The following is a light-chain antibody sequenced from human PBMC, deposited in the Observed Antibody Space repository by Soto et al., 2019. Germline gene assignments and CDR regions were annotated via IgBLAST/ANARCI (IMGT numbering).Light chain of an antibody. J-gene: IGKJ1*01. V-gene: IGKV4-1*01. CDR2: WAS. Sequence: DIVMTQSPDSLAVSLGERATINCKSSQSVLYSSNNKSYLAWYQQNPGQPPKLLIYWASTRESGVPDRFSGSGSGTDFTLTISSLQAEDVAVYYCQQYYSTPRTFGQGTKVDIK. CDR1: QSVLYSSNNKSY. CDR3: QQYYSTPRT.